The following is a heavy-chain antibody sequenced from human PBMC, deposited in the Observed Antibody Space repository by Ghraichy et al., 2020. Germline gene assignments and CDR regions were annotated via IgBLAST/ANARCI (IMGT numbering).Heavy chain of an antibody. Sequence: LSLTCAASGFTFSSYSMNWVRQAPGKGLEWVSSISSSSSYIYYADSVKGRFTISRDNAKNSLYLQMNSLRAEDTAVYYCAREGYCSSTSCGGFDPWGQGTLVTVSS. V-gene: IGHV3-21*01. D-gene: IGHD2-2*01. CDR3: AREGYCSSTSCGGFDP. J-gene: IGHJ5*02. CDR2: ISSSSSYI. CDR1: GFTFSSYS.